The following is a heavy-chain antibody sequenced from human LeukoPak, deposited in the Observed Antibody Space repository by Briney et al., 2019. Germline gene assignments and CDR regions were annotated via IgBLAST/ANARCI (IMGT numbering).Heavy chain of an antibody. CDR3: AREGSSSWLHFDY. CDR2: ISSSGSTI. D-gene: IGHD6-13*01. V-gene: IGHV3-48*03. Sequence: PGGSPRLSCAASGFTFSSYEMNWVRQAPGKGLEWVSYISSSGSTIYYADSVKGRFTISRDNAKNSLYLQMNSLRAEDTAVYYCAREGSSSWLHFDYWGQGTLVTVSS. J-gene: IGHJ4*02. CDR1: GFTFSSYE.